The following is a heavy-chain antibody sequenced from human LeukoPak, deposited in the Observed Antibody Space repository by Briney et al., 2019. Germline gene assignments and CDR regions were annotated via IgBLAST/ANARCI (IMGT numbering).Heavy chain of an antibody. CDR1: GGSISSYY. Sequence: PSETLSLTCTVSGGSISSYYWGWIRQPPRKGLGWIGYIYYSGSTNYNPSLKSRVTISVDTSKNQFSLKLSSVTAADTAVYYCARDTRGERKYAFDIWGQGTMVTVSS. CDR2: IYYSGST. J-gene: IGHJ3*02. D-gene: IGHD3-16*01. CDR3: ARDTRGERKYAFDI. V-gene: IGHV4-59*01.